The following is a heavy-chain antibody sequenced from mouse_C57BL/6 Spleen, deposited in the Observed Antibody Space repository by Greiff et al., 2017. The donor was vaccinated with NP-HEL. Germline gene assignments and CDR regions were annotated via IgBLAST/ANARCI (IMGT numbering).Heavy chain of an antibody. V-gene: IGHV1-64*01. J-gene: IGHJ2*01. D-gene: IGHD1-1*01. CDR3: ASFTTVVSYYFDY. CDR2: IHPNSGST. Sequence: QVHVKQPGAELVKPGASVKLSCKASGYTFTSYWMHWVKQRPGQGLEWIGMIHPNSGSTNYNEKFKSKATLTVDKSSSTAYMQLSSLTSEDSAVYYCASFTTVVSYYFDYWGQGTTLTVSS. CDR1: GYTFTSYW.